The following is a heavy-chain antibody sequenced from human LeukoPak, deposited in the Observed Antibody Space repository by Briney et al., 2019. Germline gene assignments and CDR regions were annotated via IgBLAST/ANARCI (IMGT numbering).Heavy chain of an antibody. J-gene: IGHJ3*02. Sequence: ASVKVSCKASGYTFTGYHMHWVRQAPGQGLEWMGWINPNSGGTYYAQKFQGRVTMTRDTSISTAYMGLSRLRSDDTAVYYCARGDVYFDIWGQGTMVTVSS. CDR2: INPNSGGT. V-gene: IGHV1-2*02. D-gene: IGHD2-8*01. CDR1: GYTFTGYH. CDR3: ARGDVYFDI.